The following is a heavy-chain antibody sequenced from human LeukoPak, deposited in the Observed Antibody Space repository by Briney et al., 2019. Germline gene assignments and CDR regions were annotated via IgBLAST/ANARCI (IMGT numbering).Heavy chain of an antibody. V-gene: IGHV3-69-1*01. CDR2: IGSGDDL. Sequence: GGSLRLSCAASGFTFRIHAMSWVRQAPGKGLEWVSTIGSGDDLHYADSVKGRFTVSRDNAKNSLYLQMNSLRAEDTAVYYCASEGREMATITFYDYWGQGTLVTVSS. J-gene: IGHJ4*02. CDR3: ASEGREMATITFYDY. D-gene: IGHD5-24*01. CDR1: GFTFRIHA.